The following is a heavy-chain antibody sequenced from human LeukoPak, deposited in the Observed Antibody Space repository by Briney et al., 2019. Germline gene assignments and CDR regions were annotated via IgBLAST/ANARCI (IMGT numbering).Heavy chain of an antibody. CDR3: ARAHRGSSGWYGSYFDY. D-gene: IGHD6-19*01. Sequence: ASVKVSCKASGYTFTGYYMHWVRQAPGQWLEWMGWINPNSGGTNYAQKFQGRVTMTRDTSISTAYMELSRLRSDDTTVYYCARAHRGSSGWYGSYFDYWGQGTLVTVSS. CDR2: INPNSGGT. J-gene: IGHJ4*02. CDR1: GYTFTGYY. V-gene: IGHV1-2*02.